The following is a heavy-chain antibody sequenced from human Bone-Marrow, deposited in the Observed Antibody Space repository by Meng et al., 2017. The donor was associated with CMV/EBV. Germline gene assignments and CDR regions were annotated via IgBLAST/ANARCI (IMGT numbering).Heavy chain of an antibody. V-gene: IGHV3-30*02. J-gene: IGHJ6*02. CDR2: IRYDGSNK. CDR1: GFTFSSYG. D-gene: IGHD2-8*01. Sequence: GESLKISCAASGFTFSSYGMHWVRQAPGKGLEWVAFIRYDGSNKYYADSVKGRFTISRDNSKNTLYLQMNSLRAEDTAVYYCAKHLIRDYYYYGMDVWGQGTTVTVSS. CDR3: AKHLIRDYYYYGMDV.